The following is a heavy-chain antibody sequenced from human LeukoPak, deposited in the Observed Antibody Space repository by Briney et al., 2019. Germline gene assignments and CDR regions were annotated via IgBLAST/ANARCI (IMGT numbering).Heavy chain of an antibody. V-gene: IGHV5-51*01. CDR2: IYPEDSDT. Sequence: GESLKISCKASGYSFTSYWIGWVRQMPGKGLEWMGIIYPEDSDTRYSPSFQGQVTMSADKSISTAYLQWGSLKASDTAMYYCARRSLHYYGSGSHRDWFDPWGQGTLVTVSS. J-gene: IGHJ5*02. D-gene: IGHD3-10*01. CDR1: GYSFTSYW. CDR3: ARRSLHYYGSGSHRDWFDP.